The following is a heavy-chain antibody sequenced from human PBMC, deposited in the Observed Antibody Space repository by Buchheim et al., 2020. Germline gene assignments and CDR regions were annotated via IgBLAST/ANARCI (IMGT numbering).Heavy chain of an antibody. CDR1: GFGFISYA. J-gene: IGHJ4*02. CDR3: VRDSGRFWFDY. V-gene: IGHV3-23*01. CDR2: FSGGGSGT. Sequence: EVRLLESGGGLVQPGGSLRLSCVASGFGFISYAMSWVRQAPGKGLEWVAGFSGGGSGTYYADSVKGRFSISRDNSKSTLYLQMNSLRAEDTAVYYCVRDSGRFWFDYWGQGTL. D-gene: IGHD3-3*01.